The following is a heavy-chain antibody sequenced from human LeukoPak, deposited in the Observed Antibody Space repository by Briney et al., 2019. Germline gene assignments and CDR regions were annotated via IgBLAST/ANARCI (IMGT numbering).Heavy chain of an antibody. J-gene: IGHJ5*02. V-gene: IGHV4-38-2*01. D-gene: IGHD3-3*01. CDR3: ARLVSLDYDFWSGYGQLFDP. CDR1: GYSISSGYY. Sequence: SETLSLTCAVSGYSISSGYYWGWIRQPPGKGLDWIGSIYHSGSTYYNPSLKSRVTISVDTSKNQFSLKLSSVTAADTAVYYCARLVSLDYDFWSGYGQLFDPWGPGTLVTVSS. CDR2: IYHSGST.